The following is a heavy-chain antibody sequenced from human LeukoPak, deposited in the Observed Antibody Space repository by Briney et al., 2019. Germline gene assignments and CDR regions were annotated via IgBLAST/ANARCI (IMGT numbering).Heavy chain of an antibody. CDR2: ISYSGNT. Sequence: SETLSLTCTVSGDSITSGGYFWSWIRQHPGKDLEWIGFISYSGNTYDNPSLRSRVTISVDTSKNQFSLNLSSVTAADTAVYYCAKVTGTNWFDPWGQGTLVTVSS. J-gene: IGHJ5*02. V-gene: IGHV4-31*03. D-gene: IGHD3-9*01. CDR3: AKVTGTNWFDP. CDR1: GDSITSGGYF.